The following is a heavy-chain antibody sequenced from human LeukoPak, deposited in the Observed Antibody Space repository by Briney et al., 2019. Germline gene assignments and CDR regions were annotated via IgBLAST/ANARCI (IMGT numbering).Heavy chain of an antibody. CDR1: GFTFSSYG. V-gene: IGHV3-33*01. CDR2: IWYGGSNK. CDR3: ARDRGSSWFDP. Sequence: GRSLRLSCAASGFTFSSYGMHWVRQAPGKGLEWVAVIWYGGSNKYYADSVKGRFTISRDNSKNTLYLQMNSLRAEDTAVYYCARDRGSSWFDPWGQGTLVTVSS. D-gene: IGHD6-13*01. J-gene: IGHJ5*02.